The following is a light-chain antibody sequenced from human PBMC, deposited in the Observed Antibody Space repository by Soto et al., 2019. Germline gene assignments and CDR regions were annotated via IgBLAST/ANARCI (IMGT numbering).Light chain of an antibody. Sequence: QSVLTQPPSVSGAQGQRVTISCTGRSSNIGAGYDVHWYQQLPGTAPKLLIYGNSNRPSGVPDRFSGSKSGTSASLAITGLQAEDEADYYCQSYDSSLSAFYVFGTGTKLTVL. CDR1: SSNIGAGYD. CDR2: GNS. V-gene: IGLV1-40*01. CDR3: QSYDSSLSAFYV. J-gene: IGLJ1*01.